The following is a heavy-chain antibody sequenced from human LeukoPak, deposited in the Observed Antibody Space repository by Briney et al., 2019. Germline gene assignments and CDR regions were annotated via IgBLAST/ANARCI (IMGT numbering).Heavy chain of an antibody. CDR1: GFTFSSYN. CDR2: ISSSSTTI. V-gene: IGHV3-48*01. Sequence: GGSLRLSCAASGFTFSSYNMNWVRQAPGKGLEWVSYISSSSTTIYYADSVKGRFTISRDNAKNSLYLQMNSLRAEDTAVYYCASSYCSGGTCYSTGELDYWGQGTLVTVSS. D-gene: IGHD2-15*01. CDR3: ASSYCSGGTCYSTGELDY. J-gene: IGHJ4*02.